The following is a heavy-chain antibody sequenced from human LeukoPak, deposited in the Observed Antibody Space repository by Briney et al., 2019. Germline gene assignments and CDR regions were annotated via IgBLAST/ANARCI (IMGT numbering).Heavy chain of an antibody. V-gene: IGHV1-2*02. Sequence: ASVKVSCKASGYTFTGYYMHWVRQAPGQGLEWMGWINPNSGGTNYAQKFQGRVTMTRDTSISTAYMELSRLRSDDTAVYYCARSPYYDSSGYYYVVFDYWGQGTLVTVSS. CDR1: GYTFTGYY. CDR3: ARSPYYDSSGYYYVVFDY. CDR2: INPNSGGT. J-gene: IGHJ4*02. D-gene: IGHD3-22*01.